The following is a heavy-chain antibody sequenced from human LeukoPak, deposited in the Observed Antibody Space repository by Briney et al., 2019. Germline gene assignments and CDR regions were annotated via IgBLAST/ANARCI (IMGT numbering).Heavy chain of an antibody. V-gene: IGHV3-7*01. CDR2: INQDGSEK. CDR1: GFTFSNFW. J-gene: IGHJ4*02. Sequence: GGSLRLSCAASGFTFSNFWMSWVRQAPGKGLEWVASINQDGSEKNYVDSVKGRFTISRDSAKNSLYLQTDSLRVEDTAIYYCARCSGWAFKNWGQGTLVTVSS. CDR3: ARCSGWAFKN. D-gene: IGHD6-19*01.